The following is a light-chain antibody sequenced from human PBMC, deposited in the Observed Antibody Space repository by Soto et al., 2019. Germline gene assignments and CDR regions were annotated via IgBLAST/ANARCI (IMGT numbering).Light chain of an antibody. J-gene: IGLJ3*02. V-gene: IGLV6-57*01. CDR1: SGSIASNY. CDR3: QSFDSSDQV. CDR2: EDN. Sequence: NFMLTQPHSVSESPGKTVTISCTRSSGSIASNYVQWYQQRPGSSPTTVIYEDNQRPPGVPDRFSGSIDSSSNSASLTISGVKTEDEADYYCQSFDSSDQVFGGGTKLTVL.